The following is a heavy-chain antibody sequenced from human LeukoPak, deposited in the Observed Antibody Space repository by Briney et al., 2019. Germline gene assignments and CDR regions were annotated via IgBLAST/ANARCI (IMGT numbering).Heavy chain of an antibody. CDR2: IYYSGST. V-gene: IGHV4-59*01. CDR3: ARDRHRVTIFGVVIPYGMDV. Sequence: PSETLSLTCTVSGGSISSYYWSWIRQPPGKGLEWIGYIYYSGSTNYNPSLKSRVTILVDTSKNQFSLKLSSVTAADTAVYYCARDRHRVTIFGVVIPYGMDVWGQGTTVTVSS. J-gene: IGHJ6*02. CDR1: GGSISSYY. D-gene: IGHD3-3*01.